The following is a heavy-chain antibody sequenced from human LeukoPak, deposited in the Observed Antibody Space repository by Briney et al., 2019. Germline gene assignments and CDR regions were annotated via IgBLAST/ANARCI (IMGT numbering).Heavy chain of an antibody. J-gene: IGHJ6*02. D-gene: IGHD2/OR15-2a*01. CDR2: IWYDGSNK. CDR3: ARDFSPRSAYYYYYGMDV. CDR1: GFSFTDAW. Sequence: GGSLRLSCAASGFSFTDAWMNWVRQAPGKGLEWVAVIWYDGSNKYYADSVKGRFTISRDNSKNTLYLQMNSLRAEDTAVYYCARDFSPRSAYYYYYGMDVWGQGTTVTVSS. V-gene: IGHV3-33*08.